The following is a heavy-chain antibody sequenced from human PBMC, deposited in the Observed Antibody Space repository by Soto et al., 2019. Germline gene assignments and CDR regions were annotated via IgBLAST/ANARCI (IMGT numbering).Heavy chain of an antibody. CDR1: GGSISSYY. J-gene: IGHJ6*02. CDR3: ARELRFSSDYYGMDV. D-gene: IGHD3-3*01. CDR2: IYYSGST. Sequence: SETLSLTCTVSGGSISSYYWSWIRQPPGKGLEWIGYIYYSGSTNYNPSLKSRVTISVDTSKNQFSLKLSSVTAADTAVYYCARELRFSSDYYGMDVWGQGTTVTVSS. V-gene: IGHV4-59*01.